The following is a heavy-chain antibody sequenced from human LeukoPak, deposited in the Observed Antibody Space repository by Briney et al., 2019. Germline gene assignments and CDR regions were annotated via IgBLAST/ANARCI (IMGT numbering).Heavy chain of an antibody. CDR3: ARLYYYGSGSGDY. J-gene: IGHJ4*02. Sequence: PSETLSLTCTVSGGSISSYYWSWIRQPPGKGLEWIGYIYYSGSTNYNPSLKSRVTLSVDTSKNQFSLKLSSVTAADTAVYYCARLYYYGSGSGDYWGQGTLVTVSS. CDR2: IYYSGST. D-gene: IGHD3-10*01. CDR1: GGSISSYY. V-gene: IGHV4-59*08.